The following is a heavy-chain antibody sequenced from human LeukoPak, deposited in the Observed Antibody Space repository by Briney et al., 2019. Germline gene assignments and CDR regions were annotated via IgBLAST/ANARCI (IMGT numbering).Heavy chain of an antibody. Sequence: GGRPRLSPAVSGITLSNYGMTWVRQAPGKGLEWGAGISSSVGATYYADAVKCRFTIPKDNPKITLYLQMNVLRAEDTAVYFCAKRGVVSRVILVGFHKEAYYFDSWGQGALVTVSS. CDR3: AKRGVVSRVILVGFHKEAYYFDS. D-gene: IGHD3-22*01. V-gene: IGHV3-23*01. CDR1: GITLSNYG. J-gene: IGHJ4*02. CDR2: ISSSVGAT.